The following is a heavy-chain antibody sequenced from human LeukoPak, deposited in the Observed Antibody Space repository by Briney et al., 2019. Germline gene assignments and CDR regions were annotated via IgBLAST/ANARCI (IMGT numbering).Heavy chain of an antibody. CDR1: EFTFSSYA. D-gene: IGHD1-1*01. Sequence: GGSLRLSCAGSEFTFSSYAMSWVRQAPGKGLEWVSAISGSGGSTYYADSVKGRFTISRDNSKNTLYLQINSLRAEDTAVYYCAREDPTVVLSLDYWGQGTLVTVSS. J-gene: IGHJ4*02. CDR3: AREDPTVVLSLDY. CDR2: ISGSGGST. V-gene: IGHV3-23*01.